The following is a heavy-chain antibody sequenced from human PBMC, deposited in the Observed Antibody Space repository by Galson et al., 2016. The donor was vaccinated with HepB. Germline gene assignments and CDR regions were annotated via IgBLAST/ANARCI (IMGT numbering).Heavy chain of an antibody. CDR2: ISRSGTTI. CDR1: GFTVSDYY. Sequence: SLRLSCAASGFTVSDYYMSWIRQAPGKGLEWVSDISRSGTTIYYADSVKGRFTISRDDAKNSLYLQMNSLRAEDTAVYYCARDCEGYCANIGPNHWGQGTLVTVSS. CDR3: ARDCEGYCANIGPNH. V-gene: IGHV3-11*04. J-gene: IGHJ5*02. D-gene: IGHD2-8*01.